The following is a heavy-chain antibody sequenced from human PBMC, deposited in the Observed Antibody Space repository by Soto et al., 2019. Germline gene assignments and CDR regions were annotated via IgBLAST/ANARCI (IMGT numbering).Heavy chain of an antibody. Sequence: PSETLSLTCTVSGGPFSSYSWSWIRQPPGRGLEWIGYVYNSGGTTYNPSVKSRLTMSIDTSKNQISLKLSSVTAADTAIYYCTGDYGSGSYRFDAWGQGTLVTVYS. CDR3: TGDYGSGSYRFDA. V-gene: IGHV4-59*01. CDR1: GGPFSSYS. D-gene: IGHD3-10*01. J-gene: IGHJ4*02. CDR2: VYNSGGT.